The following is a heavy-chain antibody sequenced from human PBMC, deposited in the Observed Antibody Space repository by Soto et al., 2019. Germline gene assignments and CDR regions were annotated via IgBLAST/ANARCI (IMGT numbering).Heavy chain of an antibody. D-gene: IGHD3-9*01. CDR3: ARDSYDILTGYYRYYFDY. Sequence: PSETQSLTCTVSGGSIRNYYWCWIRPPPGKGLEWIGYIYYSGSTYYNPSLKSRVTISLDTSKNQFSLKLSSVTAADTAVYYCARDSYDILTGYYRYYFDYWGQGTLVTVSS. J-gene: IGHJ4*02. CDR2: IYYSGST. V-gene: IGHV4-59*12. CDR1: GGSIRNYY.